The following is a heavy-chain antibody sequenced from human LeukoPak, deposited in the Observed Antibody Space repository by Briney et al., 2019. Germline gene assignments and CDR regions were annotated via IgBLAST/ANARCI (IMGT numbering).Heavy chain of an antibody. V-gene: IGHV1-8*01. CDR1: GYTFTSYD. CDR3: ARRQYGSGSPLYY. Sequence: GASVKVSCKASGYTFTSYDINWVRQTTGQGLEWMGWMNPNSGNTGYAQKFQGRVTITGNTSLTTAYMELSSLGSEDTAVYYCARRQYGSGSPLYYWGQGTLVTVSS. D-gene: IGHD3-10*01. CDR2: MNPNSGNT. J-gene: IGHJ4*02.